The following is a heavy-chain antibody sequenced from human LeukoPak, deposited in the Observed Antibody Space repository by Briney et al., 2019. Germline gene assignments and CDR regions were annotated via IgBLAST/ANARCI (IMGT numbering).Heavy chain of an antibody. CDR3: ARVRIVGATQHYYYYGMDV. V-gene: IGHV1-2*04. CDR2: INPNSGGT. D-gene: IGHD1-26*01. J-gene: IGHJ6*02. Sequence: ASVKVSCKASGYTFTGYYMHWVRQAPGQGLEWMGWINPNSGGTNYAQKFQGWVTMTRDTSISTAYMELSRLRSDDTAVYYCARVRIVGATQHYYYYGMDVWDQGTTVTVSS. CDR1: GYTFTGYY.